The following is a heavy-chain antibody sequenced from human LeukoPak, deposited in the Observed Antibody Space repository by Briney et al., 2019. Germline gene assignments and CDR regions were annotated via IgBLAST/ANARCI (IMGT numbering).Heavy chain of an antibody. CDR3: ARSYIRNYYYYYGMDV. Sequence: GASVKVSCKASGYILSRYAMNWVRQAPGQRLEWMGWINAGNGNTKYSQKFQGRVTITRDTSASTAYMELSSLRSEDTAVYYCARSYIRNYYYYYGMDVWGQGTTVTVSS. CDR1: GYILSRYA. D-gene: IGHD3-10*01. CDR2: INAGNGNT. V-gene: IGHV1-3*01. J-gene: IGHJ6*02.